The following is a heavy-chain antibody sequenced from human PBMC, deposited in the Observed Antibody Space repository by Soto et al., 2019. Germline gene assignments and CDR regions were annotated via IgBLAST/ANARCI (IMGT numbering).Heavy chain of an antibody. CDR3: ARDRGKGPYYYDSSGSACMDV. CDR1: GFTFSSYW. Sequence: GGSLRLSCAASGFTFSSYWMHWVRQAPGKGLVWVSRINSDGSSTSYADSVKGRFTISRDNAKNTLYLQMNSLRAEDTAVYYCARDRGKGPYYYDSSGSACMDVWGQGTTVTVSS. J-gene: IGHJ6*02. CDR2: INSDGSST. D-gene: IGHD3-22*01. V-gene: IGHV3-74*01.